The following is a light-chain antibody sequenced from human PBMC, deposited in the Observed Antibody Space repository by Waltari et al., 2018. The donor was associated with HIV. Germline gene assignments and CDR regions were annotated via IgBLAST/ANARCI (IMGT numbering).Light chain of an antibody. V-gene: IGLV1-51*01. J-gene: IGLJ2*01. CDR3: ATWDTSLSAVV. Sequence: QSVLTQPPSVSAAPGQKVTISCSGSSSNIGNNYVSWYQQPPGIAPKLLIYDNNKRPSGMPDRFSGSKSGTSATLGITGLQTGDEADYYCATWDTSLSAVVFGGGTKLTVL. CDR1: SSNIGNNY. CDR2: DNN.